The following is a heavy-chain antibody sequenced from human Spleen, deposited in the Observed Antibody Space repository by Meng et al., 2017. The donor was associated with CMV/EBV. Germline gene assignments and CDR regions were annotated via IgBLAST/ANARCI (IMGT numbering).Heavy chain of an antibody. CDR1: GYTFTGYY. D-gene: IGHD5-12*01. J-gene: IGHJ4*02. CDR2: INPNSGGT. Sequence: ASVKVSCKASGYTFTGYYMHWVRQAPGQGLEWMGWINPNSGGTNYAQKFQGRVTMTRDTSISTAYMELSRLRSDDTAVYYCARGGWRSGNLATIGGYWGQGTLVTVSS. CDR3: ARGGWRSGNLATIGGY. V-gene: IGHV1-2*02.